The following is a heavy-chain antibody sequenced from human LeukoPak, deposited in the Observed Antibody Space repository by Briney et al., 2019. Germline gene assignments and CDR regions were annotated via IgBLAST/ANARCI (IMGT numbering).Heavy chain of an antibody. Sequence: GGTLRLSCAASGFTFSDYYMSWIRQAPGKGLEWVSYISSSGSTIYYADSVKGRFTISRDNAKNSLYLQMNSLRAEDTAVYYCARGGGSGYSRYYYYYMDVWGKGTTVTISS. CDR2: ISSSGSTI. CDR1: GFTFSDYY. CDR3: ARGGGSGYSRYYYYYMDV. J-gene: IGHJ6*03. D-gene: IGHD3-22*01. V-gene: IGHV3-11*01.